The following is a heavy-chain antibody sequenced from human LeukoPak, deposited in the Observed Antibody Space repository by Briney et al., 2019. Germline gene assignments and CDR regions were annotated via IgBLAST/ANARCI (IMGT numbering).Heavy chain of an antibody. J-gene: IGHJ4*02. Sequence: GGSLRLSCAASGFTFSNAWMSWVRQAPGKGLEWVGRIKSKTDGGTTDYAAPVKGRFTISRDDSKNTLYLQMNSLKTGDTAVYYCTTDGDYGDGLRGDYRGQGTLVTVSS. V-gene: IGHV3-15*01. CDR2: IKSKTDGGTT. CDR1: GFTFSNAW. CDR3: TTDGDYGDGLRGDY. D-gene: IGHD4-17*01.